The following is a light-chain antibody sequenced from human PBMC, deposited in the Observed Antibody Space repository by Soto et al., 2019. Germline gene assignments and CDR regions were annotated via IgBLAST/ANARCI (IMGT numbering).Light chain of an antibody. V-gene: IGKV3D-20*02. J-gene: IGKJ1*01. Sequence: EIVLPQSPGTLSLSPGERATLSCRASQSIITNYLAWYRQKPGQAPRLLIYAASSRATGIPDRFSGSGSGTDFTLTISSLEPEDFAVYYCQQRDIWPWTVGKGTKVDIK. CDR2: AAS. CDR3: QQRDIWPWT. CDR1: QSIITNY.